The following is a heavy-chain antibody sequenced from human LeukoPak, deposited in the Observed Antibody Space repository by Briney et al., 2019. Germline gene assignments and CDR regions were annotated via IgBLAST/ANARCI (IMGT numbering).Heavy chain of an antibody. CDR3: ARDCGGSCYPGGSCFDY. J-gene: IGHJ4*02. V-gene: IGHV1-69*13. CDR2: IIPIFGTA. D-gene: IGHD2-15*01. Sequence: SVKVSCKASGGTFSSYAISWVRQAPGQGLEWMGGIIPIFGTANYAQKLQGRVTITADESTSTAYMELSSLRSEDTAVYYCARDCGGSCYPGGSCFDYWGQGTLVTVSS. CDR1: GGTFSSYA.